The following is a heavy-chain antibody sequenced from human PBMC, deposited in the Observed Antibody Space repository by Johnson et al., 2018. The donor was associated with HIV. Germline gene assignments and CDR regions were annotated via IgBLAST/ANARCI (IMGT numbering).Heavy chain of an antibody. CDR2: INWNGKT. CDR1: GFTFDDYG. CDR3: ARDSGGMYSSGWYGLGAFDI. J-gene: IGHJ3*02. D-gene: IGHD6-19*01. V-gene: IGHV3-20*04. Sequence: SGGGLVQPGGSLRLSCAASGFTFDDYGMSWVRQAPGKGLEWVSGINWNGKTGYADSIKGRFTISRDNAKNSLYLQMNSLRAEDTAVYYCARDSGGMYSSGWYGLGAFDIWGQGTMVTVSS.